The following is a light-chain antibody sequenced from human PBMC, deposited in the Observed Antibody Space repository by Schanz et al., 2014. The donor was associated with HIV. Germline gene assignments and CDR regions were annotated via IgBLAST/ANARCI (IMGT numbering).Light chain of an antibody. V-gene: IGKV3-20*01. J-gene: IGKJ1*01. CDR1: QIIDNNW. CDR2: GAV. CDR3: QHYDSSPLA. Sequence: ENVLTQSPRTLSYSPGDRVTFSCRASQIIDNNWLAWYQHKTGQAPRLLISGAVNRATGVPDRFSGSGAGRDFTLTVSRLEPEDFAVYFCQHYDSSPLAFGQGTKVEIK.